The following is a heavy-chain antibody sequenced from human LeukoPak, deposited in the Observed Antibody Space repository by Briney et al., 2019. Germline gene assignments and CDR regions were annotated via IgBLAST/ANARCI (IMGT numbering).Heavy chain of an antibody. CDR3: ARDGRPGGIAAPGAWTYYMDV. D-gene: IGHD6-13*01. V-gene: IGHV4-4*07. Sequence: SETLSLTCTVSGGSISSYYWSWIRQPAGKGLEWIGRIYTSGSTNYNPSLKSRVTMSVDTSENQFSLKLSSVTAADTAVYYCARDGRPGGIAAPGAWTYYMDVWGKGTTVTVSS. CDR1: GGSISSYY. CDR2: IYTSGST. J-gene: IGHJ6*03.